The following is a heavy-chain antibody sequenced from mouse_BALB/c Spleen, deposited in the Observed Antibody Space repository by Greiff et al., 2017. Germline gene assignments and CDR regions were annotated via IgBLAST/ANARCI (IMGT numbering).Heavy chain of an antibody. CDR3: ARHEDRDYRYDWYFDV. CDR2: FYPGSGSI. J-gene: IGHJ1*01. V-gene: IGHV1-62-2*01. D-gene: IGHD2-14*01. Sequence: QVQLQQSGAELVKPGASVKLSCKASGYTFTEYIIHWVKQRSGQGLEWIGWFYPGSGSIKYNEKFKDKATLTADKSSSTVYMELSRLTSEDSAVYFCARHEDRDYRYDWYFDVWGAGTTVTVSS. CDR1: GYTFTEYI.